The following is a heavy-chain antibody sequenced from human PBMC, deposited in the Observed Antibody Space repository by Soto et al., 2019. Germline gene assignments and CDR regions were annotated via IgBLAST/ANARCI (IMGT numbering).Heavy chain of an antibody. CDR1: GYTFTDYY. CDR2: INPNSGGT. D-gene: IGHD2-15*01. Sequence: QVQLVQSGAEVKKPGASVKVSCKASGYTFTDYYMHWVRQAPGQGLEWMGCINPNSGGTKYVQKFQGWVTMTRDTXINTDYMELSRLRSDDTAVYYCARDFCSGGTCNDFWGQGTLVTVSS. V-gene: IGHV1-2*04. CDR3: ARDFCSGGTCNDF. J-gene: IGHJ4*02.